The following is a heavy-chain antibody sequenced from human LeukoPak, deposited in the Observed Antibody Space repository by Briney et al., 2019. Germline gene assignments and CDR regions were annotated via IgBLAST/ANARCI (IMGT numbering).Heavy chain of an antibody. CDR1: GLTFSSYW. Sequence: GGSLRLSCAASGLTFSSYWMSWVRQAPGKGLEWVASIKQDGSQKYYVDSVKGRFTISRDNAKNSLYLQMNSLSAEDTAVYYCAGAGLDYWGQGTLVTVSS. J-gene: IGHJ4*02. V-gene: IGHV3-7*03. CDR2: IKQDGSQK. CDR3: AGAGLDY.